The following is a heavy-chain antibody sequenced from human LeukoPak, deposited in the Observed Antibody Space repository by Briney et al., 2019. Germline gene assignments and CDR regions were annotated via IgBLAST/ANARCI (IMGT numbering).Heavy chain of an antibody. J-gene: IGHJ5*01. Sequence: ASVKVSCKASGGTFSSYAISWVRQAPGQGLEWMGGIIPIFDTANYAQKFQGRVTITADESTSTAYMELSSLRSEDTAVYYCARSQAPGIYNWFDSWGQGTLVTVSS. CDR1: GGTFSSYA. D-gene: IGHD6-13*01. CDR3: ARSQAPGIYNWFDS. V-gene: IGHV1-69*01. CDR2: IIPIFDTA.